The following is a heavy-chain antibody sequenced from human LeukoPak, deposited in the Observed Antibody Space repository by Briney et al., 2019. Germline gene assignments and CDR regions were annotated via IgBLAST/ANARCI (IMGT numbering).Heavy chain of an antibody. V-gene: IGHV3-74*01. J-gene: IGHJ4*02. D-gene: IGHD1-26*01. Sequence: TGGSLRLSCTVSGFTVSSNSWSWVRQAPGKGLEWVSRINDDETSTTYAESVKGRFTISRDNAKNTLFLQMNSLRAEDTAVYYCATTGSGSYYDYWGQGTLVTVSS. CDR2: INDDETST. CDR3: ATTGSGSYYDY. CDR1: GFTVSSNS.